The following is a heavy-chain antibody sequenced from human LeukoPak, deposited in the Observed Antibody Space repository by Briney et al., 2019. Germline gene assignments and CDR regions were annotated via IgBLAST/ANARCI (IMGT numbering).Heavy chain of an antibody. CDR2: IYESWTT. CDR3: ARAQRQERNTVFGLLISSWFDP. V-gene: IGHV4-59*01. Sequence: PSETLSLTCTVSGDSINSFHWSWIRQSPGKGLEWIGNIYESWTTDYNSSLRSRAIISAETSKKQLSLKLRSVTATDTHIYYCARAQRQERNTVFGLLISSWFDPWGQGSLVTVSS. J-gene: IGHJ5*02. D-gene: IGHD3-3*01. CDR1: GDSINSFH.